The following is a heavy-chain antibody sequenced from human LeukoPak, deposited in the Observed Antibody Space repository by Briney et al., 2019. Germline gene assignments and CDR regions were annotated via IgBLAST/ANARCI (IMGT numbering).Heavy chain of an antibody. D-gene: IGHD5-24*01. CDR1: GYTFTTYY. Sequence: ASVKVSCKASGYTFTTYYMHWVRQAPGQGLEWMGIINPSGGSTSYAQKFQGRVTMTRDTSTSTVYMELSSLRAEDTAVYYCAKDPARWLQREAYFQHWGQGTLVTVSS. J-gene: IGHJ1*01. CDR2: INPSGGST. V-gene: IGHV1-46*01. CDR3: AKDPARWLQREAYFQH.